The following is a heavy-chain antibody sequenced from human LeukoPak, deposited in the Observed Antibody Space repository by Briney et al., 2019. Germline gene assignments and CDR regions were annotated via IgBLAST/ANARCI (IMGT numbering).Heavy chain of an antibody. V-gene: IGHV1-69*06. D-gene: IGHD3-9*01. CDR1: GGTFGSYA. Sequence: ASVKVSCKASGGTFGSYAISWVRQAPGQGLEWMGGIIPIFGTANYAQKFQGRVTITADKSTSTAYMELSSLRSEDTAVYYCARTYYDILTGYPAYFDYWGQGTLVTVSS. CDR2: IIPIFGTA. J-gene: IGHJ4*02. CDR3: ARTYYDILTGYPAYFDY.